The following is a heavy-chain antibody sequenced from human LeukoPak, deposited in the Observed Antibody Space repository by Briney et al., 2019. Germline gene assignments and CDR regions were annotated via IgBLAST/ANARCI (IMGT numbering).Heavy chain of an antibody. J-gene: IGHJ4*02. CDR1: GYTFTSYG. Sequence: GASVKVSCKSSGYTFTSYGISWVRQAPGQGLEWMGWISAYNGNTDYSQNLQGRVTMTTDTSTNTAYMELRSLRSDDTAVYYCARDLTYWGQGTLVTVSS. CDR2: ISAYNGNT. CDR3: ARDLTY. V-gene: IGHV1-18*01.